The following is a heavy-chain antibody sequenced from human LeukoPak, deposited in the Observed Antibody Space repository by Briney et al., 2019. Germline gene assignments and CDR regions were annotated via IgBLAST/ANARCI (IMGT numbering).Heavy chain of an antibody. CDR3: ARDLTSTSNWEFDY. V-gene: IGHV1-2*04. CDR1: GCTFADYF. J-gene: IGHJ4*02. CDR2: INLNTGGA. Sequence: ASVKVSCKASGCTFADYFIHWVRQAPGQGLEWMGRINLNTGGAEYAPKFQGWVTMTRDTSISTAYVEVNRLISNDTAVYYCARDLTSTSNWEFDYWGQGTLVIVSS. D-gene: IGHD1-26*01.